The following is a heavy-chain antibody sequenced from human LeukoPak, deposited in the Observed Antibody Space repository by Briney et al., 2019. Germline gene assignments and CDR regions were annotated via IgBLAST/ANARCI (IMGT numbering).Heavy chain of an antibody. V-gene: IGHV1-69*13. CDR1: GYTFTSYG. CDR3: ARGRYSYKYYYYYYMDV. J-gene: IGHJ6*03. CDR2: IIPIFGTA. D-gene: IGHD5-18*01. Sequence: ASVKVSCKASGYTFTSYGISWVRQAPGQGLEWMGGIIPIFGTANYAQKFQGRVTITADESTSTAYMELSSLRSEDTAVYYCARGRYSYKYYYYYYMDVWGKGTTVTISS.